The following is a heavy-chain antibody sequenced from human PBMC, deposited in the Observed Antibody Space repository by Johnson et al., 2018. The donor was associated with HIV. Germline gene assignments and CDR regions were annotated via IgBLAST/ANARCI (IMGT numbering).Heavy chain of an antibody. Sequence: SYWMSWVRQAPGKGLEWVANIKQDGSEKYYVDSVKGRFTISRDNAKNSLYLQMNSLRAEDTAVYYCAKGYGGNGGAFDIWGQGTMVTVSS. J-gene: IGHJ3*02. D-gene: IGHD4-23*01. V-gene: IGHV3-7*01. CDR2: IKQDGSEK. CDR1: SYW. CDR3: AKGYGGNGGAFDI.